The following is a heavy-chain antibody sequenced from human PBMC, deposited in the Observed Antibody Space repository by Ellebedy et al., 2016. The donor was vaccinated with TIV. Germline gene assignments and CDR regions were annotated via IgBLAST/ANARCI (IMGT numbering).Heavy chain of an antibody. CDR1: GFTFSTYS. CDR3: AKKGPEGSFDF. Sequence: GESLKISCAASGFTFSTYSMRLVRQAPGKGLEWVSSISSSGGHIYYADSVQGRFTISRDNAKNSLSLQMNSLGGEDTSLYYCAKKGPEGSFDFWGLGTLVTVSS. J-gene: IGHJ4*02. V-gene: IGHV3-21*01. CDR2: ISSSGGHI.